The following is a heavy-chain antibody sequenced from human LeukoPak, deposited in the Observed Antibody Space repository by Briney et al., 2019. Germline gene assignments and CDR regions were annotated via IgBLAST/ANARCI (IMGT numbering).Heavy chain of an antibody. J-gene: IGHJ4*02. CDR3: ARGYYGSGSYRALDY. D-gene: IGHD3-10*01. CDR1: GGSISSYY. CDR2: IYYSGST. V-gene: IGHV4-59*01. Sequence: SETLSLTCTVSGGSISSYYWSWIRQPPGKGLEWIGYIYYSGSTNYNPSLKSRVTISVDTSKNQFSLKLSSVTAVDTAVYYCARGYYGSGSYRALDYWGQGTLVTVSS.